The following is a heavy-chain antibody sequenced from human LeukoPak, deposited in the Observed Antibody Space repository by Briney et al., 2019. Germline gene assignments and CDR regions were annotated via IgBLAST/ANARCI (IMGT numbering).Heavy chain of an antibody. CDR2: ISSDGDST. CDR1: GFTFSSYW. Sequence: PGGSLRLSCAASGFTFSSYWMSWVRQAPGKGLVWVSRISSDGDSTSYADSVKGRFTVSRDNAKNTLYMQMNSLRAEDTAVYYCAKDPRRVVPVAPVGYWGQGTLVTVSS. J-gene: IGHJ4*02. CDR3: AKDPRRVVPVAPVGY. V-gene: IGHV3-74*01. D-gene: IGHD2-2*01.